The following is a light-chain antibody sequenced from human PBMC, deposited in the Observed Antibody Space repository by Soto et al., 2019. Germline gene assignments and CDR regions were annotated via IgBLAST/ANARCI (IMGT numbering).Light chain of an antibody. Sequence: EIVLTQSPDTLSLFPGERATLSCRASQSVSSTYLAWYQQKPGQAPRPLIAAASSRATGPPDRFSGSGDGTDFTLTISRLEPEDFAVDYCQQYGSSRWTFGQGTKVEIK. V-gene: IGKV3-20*01. CDR2: AAS. CDR3: QQYGSSRWT. J-gene: IGKJ1*01. CDR1: QSVSSTY.